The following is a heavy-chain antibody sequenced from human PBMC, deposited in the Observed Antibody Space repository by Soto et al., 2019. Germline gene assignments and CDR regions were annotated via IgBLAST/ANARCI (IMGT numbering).Heavy chain of an antibody. V-gene: IGHV3-30-3*01. Sequence: QVQLVESGGGVVQPGRSLRLSCAASGFTFSSYAMHWVRQAPGKGLEWVAVISYDGSNKYYADSVKGRFTISRDNSKNPXXLQMNSLRAEDTAVYYGAREEASGWGHYYYYGMDVWGQGTTVTVSS. D-gene: IGHD6-19*01. CDR3: AREEASGWGHYYYYGMDV. CDR2: ISYDGSNK. CDR1: GFTFSSYA. J-gene: IGHJ6*02.